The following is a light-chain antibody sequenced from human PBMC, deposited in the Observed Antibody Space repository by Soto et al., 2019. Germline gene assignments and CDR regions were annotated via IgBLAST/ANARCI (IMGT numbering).Light chain of an antibody. CDR2: GAS. Sequence: ELVMTQSPATLSVSPGERATLSCRASQSISINLAWYQQKLGQAPRLLIYGASTRATDIPARFSGSGSGTEFTLTISSLQSEDFAIYYCQQYDSWPPYTFGQGTKVDIK. V-gene: IGKV3-15*01. CDR3: QQYDSWPPYT. CDR1: QSISIN. J-gene: IGKJ2*01.